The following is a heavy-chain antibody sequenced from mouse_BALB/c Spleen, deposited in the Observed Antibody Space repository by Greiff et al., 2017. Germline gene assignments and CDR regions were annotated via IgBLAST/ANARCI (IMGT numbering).Heavy chain of an antibody. CDR2: IRLKSNNYAT. D-gene: IGHD1-2*01. Sequence: EVKLMESGGGLVQPGGSMKLSCVASGFTFSNYWMNWVRQSPEKGLEWVAEIRLKSNNYATHYAESVKGRFTISRDDSKSSVYLQMNNLRAEDTGIYYCTRRPPSYYGPDWYFDVWGAGTTVTVSS. V-gene: IGHV6-6*02. CDR1: GFTFSNYW. J-gene: IGHJ1*01. CDR3: TRRPPSYYGPDWYFDV.